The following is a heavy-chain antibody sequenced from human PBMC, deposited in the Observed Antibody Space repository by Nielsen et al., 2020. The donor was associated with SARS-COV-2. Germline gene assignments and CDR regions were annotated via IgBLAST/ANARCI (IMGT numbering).Heavy chain of an antibody. D-gene: IGHD3-3*01. CDR2: IYHSGST. Sequence: SETLSLTCAVSGGSISSSNWWSWVRQPPGKGLEWIGEIYHSGSTNYNPSLKSRVTISVDKSKNQFSLKLSSVTAADTAVYYCARDGSYYDFWSGYPWNGMDVWGQGTTVTVSS. CDR1: GGSISSSNW. J-gene: IGHJ6*02. CDR3: ARDGSYYDFWSGYPWNGMDV. V-gene: IGHV4-4*02.